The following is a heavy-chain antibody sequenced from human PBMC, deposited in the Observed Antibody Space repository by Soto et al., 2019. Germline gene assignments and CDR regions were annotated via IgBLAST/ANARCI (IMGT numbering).Heavy chain of an antibody. CDR2: ISGSGGRT. CDR1: GFTFSSYA. V-gene: IGHV3-23*01. Sequence: GGSLRLSCAASGFTFSSYAMSWVRQAPGKGLEWVSAISGSGGRTYYADSVKGRFTISRDNSKNTLYLQMNSLRAEDTAIYYCAKSSSSWPYYYYYMDVWGKGTTVTVSS. CDR3: AKSSSSWPYYYYYMDV. J-gene: IGHJ6*03. D-gene: IGHD6-13*01.